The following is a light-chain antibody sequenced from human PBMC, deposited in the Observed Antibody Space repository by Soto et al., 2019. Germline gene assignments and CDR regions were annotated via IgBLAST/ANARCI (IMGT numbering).Light chain of an antibody. CDR1: SSDVGSYDY. CDR2: NVN. J-gene: IGLJ1*01. Sequence: QSALIQPPSVSGSPGQSVTISCTGTSSDVGSYDYVSWCQQHPGTVPKPMIYNVNTRPSGVPDRFSGSKSGNTASMTISGLQAGDEADYLCCSYTASATYVFETGTKVTVL. CDR3: CSYTASATYV. V-gene: IGLV2-11*01.